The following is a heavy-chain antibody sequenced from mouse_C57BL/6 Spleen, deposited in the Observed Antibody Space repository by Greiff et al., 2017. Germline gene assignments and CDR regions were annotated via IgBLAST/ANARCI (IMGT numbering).Heavy chain of an antibody. CDR2: IDPSDSYT. J-gene: IGHJ3*01. D-gene: IGHD2-1*01. V-gene: IGHV1-59*01. CDR3: AREGDGNYVAWFAY. CDR1: GYTFTSYW. Sequence: VQLQQPGAELVRPGTSVKLSCKASGYTFTSYWMHWVKQRPGQGLEWIGVIDPSDSYTNYNQKFKGKATLTVDTSSSTAYMQLSSLTSEDSAVYYCAREGDGNYVAWFAYWGQGTLVTVSA.